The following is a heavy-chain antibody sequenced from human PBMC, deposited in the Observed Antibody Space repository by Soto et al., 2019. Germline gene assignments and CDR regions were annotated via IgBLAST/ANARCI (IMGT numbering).Heavy chain of an antibody. Sequence: QVQLQESGPGLVKPSQTLSLACTVSGGSISSGGYYWSWIRQHPGKGLEWIGYIYYLGSTYYNPSLKSRVTISVDTSKKQFSLKLSSVTAAETAVYYCARFYMVRGVMSAFDIWGQGTMVTVSS. J-gene: IGHJ3*02. CDR2: IYYLGST. CDR1: GGSISSGGYY. CDR3: ARFYMVRGVMSAFDI. V-gene: IGHV4-31*03. D-gene: IGHD3-10*01.